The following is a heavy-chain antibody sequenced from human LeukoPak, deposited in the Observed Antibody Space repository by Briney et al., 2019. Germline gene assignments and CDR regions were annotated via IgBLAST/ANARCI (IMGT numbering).Heavy chain of an antibody. CDR2: IYDSGGAT. V-gene: IGHV3-23*01. J-gene: IGHJ4*02. D-gene: IGHD3-3*01. CDR3: VKGPRDFVWSDYDICYFDY. Sequence: GGSLRVSCAASRFAFSDYVISWVRQAPGKGLEWVSAIYDSGGATYYADSVKGRFTISRDNSRNTLFLQMNSLRVDDSEIYYCVKGPRDFVWSDYDICYFDYWGQGTLVTVA. CDR1: RFAFSDYV.